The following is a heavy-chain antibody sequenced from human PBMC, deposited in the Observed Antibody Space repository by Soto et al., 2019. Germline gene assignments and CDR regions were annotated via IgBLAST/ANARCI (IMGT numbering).Heavy chain of an antibody. Sequence: SETLSLTCTVSGGSISSYYWSWIRQPPGKGLEWIGYIYYSGSTNYNPSLKSRVTISVDTSKNQFSLKLSSVTAADTAVYYCARRGDGYNYGMDVWGQGTTVTVSS. CDR1: GGSISSYY. V-gene: IGHV4-59*08. J-gene: IGHJ6*02. CDR2: IYYSGST. D-gene: IGHD3-10*01. CDR3: ARRGDGYNYGMDV.